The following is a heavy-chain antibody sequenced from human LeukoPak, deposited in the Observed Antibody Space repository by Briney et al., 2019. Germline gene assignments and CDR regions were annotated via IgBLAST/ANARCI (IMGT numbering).Heavy chain of an antibody. CDR2: IWYDGSNK. J-gene: IGHJ4*02. CDR3: AREYYGQFDS. V-gene: IGHV3-33*01. D-gene: IGHD4-17*01. Sequence: PGGSLRLSCAASGFTFSSYGMHWVRQAPGKGLEWVAVIWYDGSNKYYADSVKGRFSISRDNSKNTLYLQMNSLRAEDTAVYHCAREYYGQFDSWGQGTLVTVSS. CDR1: GFTFSSYG.